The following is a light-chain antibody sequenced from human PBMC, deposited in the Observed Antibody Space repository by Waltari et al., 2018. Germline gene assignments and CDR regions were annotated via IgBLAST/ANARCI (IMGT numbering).Light chain of an antibody. CDR2: AAS. J-gene: IGKJ3*01. Sequence: DIQMTQSPSSLSASVGDKVTITCRCSQTVNTFLNWYRQKEGRAPELLIEAASILQSGVPSRFTGRGSGTRFTLTINNLQPEDFGIYYCHQSFISPPTFGPGTKVDI. CDR1: QTVNTF. V-gene: IGKV1-39*01. CDR3: HQSFISPPT.